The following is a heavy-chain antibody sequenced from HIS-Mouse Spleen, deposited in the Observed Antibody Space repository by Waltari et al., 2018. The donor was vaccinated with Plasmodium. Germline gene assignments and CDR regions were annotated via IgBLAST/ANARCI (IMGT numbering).Heavy chain of an antibody. V-gene: IGHV3-30-3*01. CDR3: ARDRLDALAFDI. CDR1: GFTFSSYA. D-gene: IGHD3-16*01. CDR2: ISYDGSNK. Sequence: QVQLVESGGGVVQPGRSLRLSCAASGFTFSSYAMHWVRQAPGKGLEWVAVISYDGSNKYYADSVKGRFTISRDNSKNTLYLQMNSLRAEDTAVYYCARDRLDALAFDIWGQGTMVTVSS. J-gene: IGHJ3*02.